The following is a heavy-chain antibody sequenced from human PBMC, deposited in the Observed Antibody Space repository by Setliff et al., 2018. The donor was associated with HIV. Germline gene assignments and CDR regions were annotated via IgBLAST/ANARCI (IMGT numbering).Heavy chain of an antibody. V-gene: IGHV3-7*01. D-gene: IGHD4-17*01. CDR1: GFTFSSHW. J-gene: IGHJ4*02. Sequence: GGSLRLSCAVSGFTFSSHWMVWVRQAPGKGLEWVANINQDGSEKNYVDPVKGRFTISRDNAKNSLFLQMSSLRAEDTAVYYCARGQTSVTLQFDHWGQGTLVTVSS. CDR3: ARGQTSVTLQFDH. CDR2: INQDGSEK.